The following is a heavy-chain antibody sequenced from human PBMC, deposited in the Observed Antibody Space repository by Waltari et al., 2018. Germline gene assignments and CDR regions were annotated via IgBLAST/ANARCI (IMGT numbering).Heavy chain of an antibody. CDR2: ISPGGDRT. J-gene: IGHJ4*02. CDR1: GFTFSAYA. Sequence: EVHLLESGGGFMQPGGSLRLSCEVSGFTFSAYAMYGVRQAPGKGPEWVSAISPGGDRTYYADSVKGRFTISRDNSRNTLYLQMNGLRAEDMALYHCAKEGGIVGSGDHWGQGTLVAVSS. CDR3: AKEGGIVGSGDH. D-gene: IGHD1-26*01. V-gene: IGHV3-23*01.